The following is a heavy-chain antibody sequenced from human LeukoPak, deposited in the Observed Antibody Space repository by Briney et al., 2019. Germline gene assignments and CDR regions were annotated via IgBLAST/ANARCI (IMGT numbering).Heavy chain of an antibody. V-gene: IGHV4-28*01. Sequence: SDTLSLTCAVSGYSIRSSNWWGWIRQPPGKGLEWIGYIYYSGSTYYNPSLKSRVTTSVDTSKNQFSLKLSSVTAVDTAVYYCARKELVGGFDYWGQGTLVTVSS. J-gene: IGHJ4*02. CDR2: IYYSGST. CDR3: ARKELVGGFDY. CDR1: GYSIRSSNW. D-gene: IGHD2-15*01.